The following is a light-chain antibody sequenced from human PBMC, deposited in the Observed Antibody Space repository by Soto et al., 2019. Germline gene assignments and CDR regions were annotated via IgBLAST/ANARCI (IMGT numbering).Light chain of an antibody. Sequence: DIPMSQSPSFLSASVGDRVTITCRASRTISSYVNWYQQKPGKAPKLLIYAASNLQSGVPSRFSGSGSGTDFTLTISSLQPEDFATYYCQQSYSSQNTFGRGTHLEIK. CDR1: RTISSY. CDR2: AAS. J-gene: IGKJ2*01. CDR3: QQSYSSQNT. V-gene: IGKV1-39*01.